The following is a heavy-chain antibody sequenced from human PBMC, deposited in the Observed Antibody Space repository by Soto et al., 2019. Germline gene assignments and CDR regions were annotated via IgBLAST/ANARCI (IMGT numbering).Heavy chain of an antibody. CDR2: IYPGDSSG. J-gene: IGHJ5*02. V-gene: IGHV5-51*01. Sequence: GESLKISCKGSGYSFSNYWIAWVRQMPGKGLEWMGIIYPGDSSGKYSPSFQGQVTFSADKSNSTAYLQWGSLKASDTAIYYCARGPRGGSGMSWFDPWGQGTLVTVSS. D-gene: IGHD3-10*01. CDR1: GYSFSNYW. CDR3: ARGPRGGSGMSWFDP.